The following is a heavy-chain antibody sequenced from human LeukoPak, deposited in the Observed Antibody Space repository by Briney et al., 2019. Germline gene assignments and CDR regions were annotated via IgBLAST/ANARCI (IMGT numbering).Heavy chain of an antibody. Sequence: SETLSLTCTVSGGSISSYYWSWIRQPPGRGLEWIGYIYYSGSTNYNPSLKSRVTISVDTSKNQVSLKVSSVTAADTAVYYCARLYSSSSDYLDVWGRGTTVTVSS. CDR2: IYYSGST. V-gene: IGHV4-59*01. CDR1: GGSISSYY. J-gene: IGHJ6*03. D-gene: IGHD6-6*01. CDR3: ARLYSSSSDYLDV.